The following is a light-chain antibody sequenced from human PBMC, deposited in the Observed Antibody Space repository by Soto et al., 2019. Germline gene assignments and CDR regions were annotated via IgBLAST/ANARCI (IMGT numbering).Light chain of an antibody. V-gene: IGKV3-11*01. J-gene: IGKJ4*01. CDR1: QSVRSD. CDR3: QQRDSWPLT. CDR2: DVS. Sequence: EIVLTQSPATLSLSPGERATLSCRASQSVRSDLAWYQQKPGQPPRLLIYDVSDRATGVPARFRGSGSGADFTLTIYSLEPEDSAVYYCQQRDSWPLTFGRGTKVEIK.